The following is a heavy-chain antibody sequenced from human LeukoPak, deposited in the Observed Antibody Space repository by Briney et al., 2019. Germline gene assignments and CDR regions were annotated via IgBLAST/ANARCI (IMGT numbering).Heavy chain of an antibody. CDR2: IQSDGNNK. CDR3: AKDKGSSGYYYTIDY. D-gene: IGHD3-22*01. V-gene: IGHV3-30*02. CDR1: GFTFSNYG. Sequence: PGGSLRLSCAASGFTFSNYGIYWVRQAPGKGLEWVAFIQSDGNNKYYADSVKGRFSISRDNSKNTLYLQMNSLRAEDTAVYYCAKDKGSSGYYYTIDYWGQGTLVTVSS. J-gene: IGHJ4*02.